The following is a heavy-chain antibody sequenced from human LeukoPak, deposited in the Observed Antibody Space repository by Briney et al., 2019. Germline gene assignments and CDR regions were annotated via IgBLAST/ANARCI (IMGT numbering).Heavy chain of an antibody. D-gene: IGHD3-22*01. Sequence: GGSLRLSCAASGLTFSNYCRHWVRQAPGKGLEWVAVIWYDGSNKYYADSVKGRFTISRDNSKNTMYLQMNSVTAEDTAVYYCAKGLYDRSGYFVDWGQGTLVTVSS. J-gene: IGHJ4*02. CDR1: GLTFSNYC. CDR3: AKGLYDRSGYFVD. CDR2: IWYDGSNK. V-gene: IGHV3-33*06.